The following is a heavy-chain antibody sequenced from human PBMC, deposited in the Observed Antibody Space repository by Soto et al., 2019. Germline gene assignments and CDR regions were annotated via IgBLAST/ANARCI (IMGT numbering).Heavy chain of an antibody. D-gene: IGHD3-10*01. J-gene: IGHJ5*02. CDR3: ARGVGSGSYYNQYNWFDP. CDR2: INVYNGNT. V-gene: IGHV1-18*01. CDR1: GYTFTNYG. Sequence: QVQLVQSGGEVKKPGASVKVSCKASGYTFTNYGISWVRQAPGQGLEWMGWINVYNGNTKYAQKVQGRVTMTTDTSASIAYRELRSLRSDDTAVYYCARGVGSGSYYNQYNWFDPWGQGTLVTVSS.